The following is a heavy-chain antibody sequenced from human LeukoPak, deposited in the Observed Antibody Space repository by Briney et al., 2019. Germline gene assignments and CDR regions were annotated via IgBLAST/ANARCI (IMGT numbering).Heavy chain of an antibody. J-gene: IGHJ4*02. V-gene: IGHV4-39*07. CDR1: GGSISSSSYY. CDR2: VYYKGNT. Sequence: PSETLSLTCIVSGGSISSSSYYWGWIRQPPGKGLEWIGSVYYKGNTYYIPSLKSRVTMSVDTSKNQFSLKLSSVTAADTAMYYCARVGGSYYGRRIFDYWGQGTLVTVSS. D-gene: IGHD1-26*01. CDR3: ARVGGSYYGRRIFDY.